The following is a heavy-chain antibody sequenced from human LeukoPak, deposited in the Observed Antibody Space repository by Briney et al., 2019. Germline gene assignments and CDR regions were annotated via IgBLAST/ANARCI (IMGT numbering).Heavy chain of an antibody. CDR3: ATELSSTRDY. D-gene: IGHD6-13*01. CDR2: IIPIFGTA. CDR1: GGTFSSYA. V-gene: IGHV1-69*13. J-gene: IGHJ4*02. Sequence: ASVTVSCTASGGTFSSYAISWVRQAPGQGLEWMGGIIPIFGTANYAQKFQGRVTITADESTSTAYMELSSLRSEDTAVYYCATELSSTRDYWGQGTLVTVSS.